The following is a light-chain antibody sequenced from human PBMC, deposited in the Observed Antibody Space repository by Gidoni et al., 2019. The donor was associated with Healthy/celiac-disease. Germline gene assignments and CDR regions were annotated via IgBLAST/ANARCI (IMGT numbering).Light chain of an antibody. Sequence: QPALTQPRSVSGSPGQSVTNSCTGTSSDVGGYNYVSWYHQHPGKAPKLMIYDVSKRPSGVPDRFSGSKSGNTASLTISGLQAEDEADYYCCSYAGSYTWVFGGGTKLTVL. CDR1: SSDVGGYNY. J-gene: IGLJ3*02. CDR2: DVS. CDR3: CSYAGSYTWV. V-gene: IGLV2-11*01.